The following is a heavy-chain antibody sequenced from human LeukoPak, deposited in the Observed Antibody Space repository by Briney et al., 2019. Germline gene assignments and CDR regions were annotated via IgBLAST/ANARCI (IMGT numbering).Heavy chain of an antibody. CDR2: IYYSGST. CDR1: GGYISSSSYY. CDR3: ESARRDTMIVVVTTFDY. J-gene: IGHJ4*02. Sequence: SETLSLTCTVSGGYISSSSYYWGWIRQPPGKGLEWIGSIYYSGSTYYNPSLKSRVTISVDTSNNQFSLKLSSVTAAATAVYYCESARRDTMIVVVTTFDYWGQGTLVTVSS. D-gene: IGHD3-22*01. V-gene: IGHV4-39*07.